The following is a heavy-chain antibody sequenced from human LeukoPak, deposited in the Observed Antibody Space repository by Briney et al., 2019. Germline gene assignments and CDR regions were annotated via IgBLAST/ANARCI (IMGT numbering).Heavy chain of an antibody. J-gene: IGHJ5*02. CDR3: ARTLNIAAAGTIYNWFDP. D-gene: IGHD6-13*01. CDR2: IYTSGSS. V-gene: IGHV4-4*07. CDR1: GGSISRYY. Sequence: PSETLSLTCTVSGGSISRYYWNWIRQPAGKGLEWIGRIYTSGSSNCNPSLKSRVTMSLDTSKNQFSLKLSSVTAADTAVYYCARTLNIAAAGTIYNWFDPWGQGTLVTVSS.